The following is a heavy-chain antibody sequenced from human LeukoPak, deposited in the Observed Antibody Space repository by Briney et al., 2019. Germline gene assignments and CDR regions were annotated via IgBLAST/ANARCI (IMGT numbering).Heavy chain of an antibody. CDR3: ASTDVYGSGAFDI. CDR1: GGSISSYY. V-gene: IGHV4-59*01. CDR2: IYYSGST. Sequence: SETLSLTCTVFGGSISSYYWSWIRQPPGKGLEWIGYIYYSGSTNYNPSLKSRVTISVDTSKNQFSLKLSSVTAADTAVYYCASTDVYGSGAFDIWGQGTMVTVSS. J-gene: IGHJ3*02. D-gene: IGHD3-10*01.